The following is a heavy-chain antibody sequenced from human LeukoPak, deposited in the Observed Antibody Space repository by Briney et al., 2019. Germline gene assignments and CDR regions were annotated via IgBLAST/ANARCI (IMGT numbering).Heavy chain of an antibody. CDR3: AKSRSGYYQLAFDI. V-gene: IGHV3-30*02. CDR2: IRYDGSNK. CDR1: GFTFSSYG. D-gene: IGHD3-22*01. J-gene: IGHJ3*02. Sequence: GGSLRLSCAASGFTFSSYGMHWVRQAPGKGLEWVAFIRYDGSNKYYADSVKGRFTISRDNSKNTLYLQMNSPRAEDTAVYYCAKSRSGYYQLAFDIWGQGTMVTVSS.